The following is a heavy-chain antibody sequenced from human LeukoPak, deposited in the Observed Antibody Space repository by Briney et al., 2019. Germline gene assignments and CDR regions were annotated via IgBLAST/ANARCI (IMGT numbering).Heavy chain of an antibody. J-gene: IGHJ4*02. CDR3: ARDGGLEMATILGGYFDY. Sequence: ASVKVSCKAPGYTFTSYYMHWVRQAPGQGLEWMGIINPSGGSTSYAQKFQGRVTMTRDTSTSTVYMELSSLRSEDTAVYYCARDGGLEMATILGGYFDYWGQGTLVTVSS. V-gene: IGHV1-46*01. CDR1: GYTFTSYY. CDR2: INPSGGST. D-gene: IGHD3-16*01.